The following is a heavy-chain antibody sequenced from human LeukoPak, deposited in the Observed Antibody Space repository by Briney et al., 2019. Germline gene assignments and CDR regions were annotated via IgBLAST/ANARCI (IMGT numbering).Heavy chain of an antibody. CDR1: GGSISSYY. V-gene: IGHV4-59*01. J-gene: IGHJ6*02. CDR2: IYYSGST. CDR3: ARAEMATITDYYYGMDV. Sequence: SETLSLTCTVSGGSISSYYWSWIRQPPGKGLEWIGYIYYSGSTTYNPSLKSRVTISVDTSKNQFSLKLSSVTAADTAVYYCARAEMATITDYYYGMDVWGQGTTVTVSS. D-gene: IGHD5-24*01.